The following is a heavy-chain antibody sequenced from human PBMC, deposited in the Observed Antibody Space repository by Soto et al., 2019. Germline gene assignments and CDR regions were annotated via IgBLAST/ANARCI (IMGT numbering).Heavy chain of an antibody. CDR3: ARNGVEYYYDSSGYYYYGMDV. V-gene: IGHV1-69*01. D-gene: IGHD3-22*01. CDR1: GGTFSSYA. J-gene: IGHJ6*02. CDR2: IIPIFGTA. Sequence: QVQLVQSGAEVKKPGSSVKVSCKASGGTFSSYAISWVRQAPGQGLEWMGGIIPIFGTANYAQKFQGRVTITADESKSTAYMELSSLRSEDTAVYYCARNGVEYYYDSSGYYYYGMDVWGQGTTVTVSS.